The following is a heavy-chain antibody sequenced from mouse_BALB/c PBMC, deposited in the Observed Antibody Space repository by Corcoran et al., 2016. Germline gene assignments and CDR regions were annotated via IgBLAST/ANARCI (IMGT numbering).Heavy chain of an antibody. CDR1: GFNIKDYY. V-gene: IGHV14-1*02. J-gene: IGHJ3*01. Sequence: EVQLQQSGAELVRPGALVKLSCKASGFNIKDYYMHWVKQRPERGLEWIGWIDPENGNTIYDPKFQGKASITADTSSNTAYLQLSSLTSEDTAVYYCHITTVVEAYWGQGTLVTVSA. CDR3: HITTVVEAY. D-gene: IGHD1-1*01. CDR2: IDPENGNT.